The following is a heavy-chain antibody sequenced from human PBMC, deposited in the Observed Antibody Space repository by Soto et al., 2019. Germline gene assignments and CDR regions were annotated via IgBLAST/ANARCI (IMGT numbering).Heavy chain of an antibody. J-gene: IGHJ1*01. Sequence: GGSLRLSCAASGFTFSSYAMSWVRQAPGKGLEWVSAIRGSGGSTYYADSVKGRFTISRDNSKNTLYLQMNSLRAEDTAVYYCAKKYSSSPAEYFQHWGQGTLVTVSS. V-gene: IGHV3-23*01. D-gene: IGHD6-6*01. CDR2: IRGSGGST. CDR3: AKKYSSSPAEYFQH. CDR1: GFTFSSYA.